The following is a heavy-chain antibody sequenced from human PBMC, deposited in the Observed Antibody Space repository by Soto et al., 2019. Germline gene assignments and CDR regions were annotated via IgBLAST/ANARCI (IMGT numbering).Heavy chain of an antibody. J-gene: IGHJ6*03. Sequence: GGSLRLSCAASGFTFSSYAMSWVRQAPGKGLEWVSAISGSGGSTYYADSVKGRFTISRDNSKNTLYLQMNSLRAEDTAVYYWAKHPRGQLALISYYYYMDVWGKGTTVTVSS. D-gene: IGHD6-6*01. CDR3: AKHPRGQLALISYYYYMDV. CDR2: ISGSGGST. V-gene: IGHV3-23*01. CDR1: GFTFSSYA.